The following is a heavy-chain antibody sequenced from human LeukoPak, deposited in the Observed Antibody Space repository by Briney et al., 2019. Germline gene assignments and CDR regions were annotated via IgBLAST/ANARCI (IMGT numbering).Heavy chain of an antibody. V-gene: IGHV1-69*04. Sequence: SVKVSCKASGGTFRSYAIRWVRQAPGDGLEWMGRIIPIFGIADYAQKFQGRVTIHADKSTSTAYMDLSRLRSQDTAVYYRASENMNGGYCSVGSCSPIDYWGQGTLVTVSS. CDR1: GGTFRSYA. CDR2: IIPIFGIA. D-gene: IGHD2-15*01. CDR3: ASENMNGGYCSVGSCSPIDY. J-gene: IGHJ4*02.